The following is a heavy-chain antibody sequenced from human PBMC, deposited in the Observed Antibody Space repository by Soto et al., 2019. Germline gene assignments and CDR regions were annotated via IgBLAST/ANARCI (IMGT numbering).Heavy chain of an antibody. Sequence: GGSLRLSCAASGFTFSSYGMHWVRQAPGKGLEWVAVISYDGSNKYYADSVKGRFTISRDNSKNTLYLQMNSLRAEDTAVYYCAKDGGWGVYSSGWYGPVRNNWFDPWGQGTLVTVSS. V-gene: IGHV3-30*18. J-gene: IGHJ5*02. CDR3: AKDGGWGVYSSGWYGPVRNNWFDP. D-gene: IGHD6-19*01. CDR1: GFTFSSYG. CDR2: ISYDGSNK.